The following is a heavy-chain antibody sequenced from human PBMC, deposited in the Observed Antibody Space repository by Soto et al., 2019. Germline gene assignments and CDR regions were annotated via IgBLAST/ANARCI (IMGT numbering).Heavy chain of an antibody. V-gene: IGHV4-31*03. D-gene: IGHD3-3*01. CDR2: IYYSGST. J-gene: IGHJ5*01. CDR1: GGSISSGGFY. CDR3: AGRTSLTSVEIFSGGLSGYNWVDP. Sequence: SETLSLTCTVSGGSISSGGFYWSWIRQHPGKGLEWIGYIYYSGSTYYNPSLKSRVTMSVDTSQNQFSLKLSSVTAADTAFYYCAGRTSLTSVEIFSGGLSGYNWVDPWGRGTLVTVSS.